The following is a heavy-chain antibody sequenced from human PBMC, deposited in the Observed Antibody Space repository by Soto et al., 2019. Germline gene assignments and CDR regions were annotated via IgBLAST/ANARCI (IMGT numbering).Heavy chain of an antibody. J-gene: IGHJ6*02. V-gene: IGHV3-23*01. Sequence: GGSLRLSCAASGFTFSSYAMSWVRQAPGKGLEWVSAISGSGGSTYDADSVKGRFTISRDNSKNTLYLQMNSLRAEDTAVYYCAKDRQYYYDSSGYGDYYYGMDVWGQGTTVTVSS. CDR3: AKDRQYYYDSSGYGDYYYGMDV. D-gene: IGHD3-22*01. CDR1: GFTFSSYA. CDR2: ISGSGGST.